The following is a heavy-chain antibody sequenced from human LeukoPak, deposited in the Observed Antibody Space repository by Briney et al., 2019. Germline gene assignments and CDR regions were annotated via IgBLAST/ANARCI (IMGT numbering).Heavy chain of an antibody. CDR2: INPTGSST. D-gene: IGHD4-23*01. V-gene: IGHV1-46*01. J-gene: IGHJ5*02. Sequence: ASVKVSCKASGYTFTSHYMHWVRQAPGQGLEWMGLINPTGSSTGYAQKFQGRVTMTRDMSTSTDYMELSSLRSDDTAIYYCARDNSVEDNAWWFDPWGQGTLATVSS. CDR1: GYTFTSHY. CDR3: ARDNSVEDNAWWFDP.